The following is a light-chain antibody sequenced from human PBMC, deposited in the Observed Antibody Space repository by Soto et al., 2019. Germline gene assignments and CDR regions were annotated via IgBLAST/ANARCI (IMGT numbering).Light chain of an antibody. Sequence: GMTQNPISLSFAPGQPASISCRASQSVGNNLAWYQQKPGQAPGLLIYEASTRATGIPARFSGSGSGTDFTLTISILEPEDFALYYCQQPANWPLSFGGGAKVAIK. CDR1: QSVGNN. CDR2: EAS. CDR3: QQPANWPLS. V-gene: IGKV3-11*01. J-gene: IGKJ4*01.